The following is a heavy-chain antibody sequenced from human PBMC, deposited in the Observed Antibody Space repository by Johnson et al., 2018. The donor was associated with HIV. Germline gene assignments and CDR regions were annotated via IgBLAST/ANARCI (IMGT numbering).Heavy chain of an antibody. J-gene: IGHJ3*02. Sequence: VQLVESGGGVVQPGRSLRLSCAASGFTFSYYTVYWVRQAPGKGLEGVSGIDWNGGSSGYADSVKGRFSISRDNSKNTMFLQMNSLTADDTAIYYCVRSPNWALGDIWGQGTMVTVSS. CDR2: IDWNGGSS. V-gene: IGHV3-NL1*01. D-gene: IGHD7-27*01. CDR1: GFTFSYYT. CDR3: VRSPNWALGDI.